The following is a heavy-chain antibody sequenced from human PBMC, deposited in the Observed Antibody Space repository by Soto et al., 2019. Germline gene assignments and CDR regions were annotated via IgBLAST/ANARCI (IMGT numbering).Heavy chain of an antibody. CDR2: IIPIFDIT. CDR1: GGTFRSYS. V-gene: IGHV1-69*13. D-gene: IGHD3-22*01. CDR3: ATPPEGGYSSNHPYYSALDV. J-gene: IGHJ6*02. Sequence: GASVKVSCKASGGTFRSYSSSWVRQEPGEGLEWMGGIIPIFDITKYAQKFQGRVTITADESTSTAYMELSSLGSDDTAVYYCATPPEGGYSSNHPYYSALDVWGQGTTVTVSS.